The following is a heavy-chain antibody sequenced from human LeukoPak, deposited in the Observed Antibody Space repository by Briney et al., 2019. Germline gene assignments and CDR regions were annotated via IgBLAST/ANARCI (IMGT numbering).Heavy chain of an antibody. V-gene: IGHV1-46*01. CDR2: INPSGGST. J-gene: IGHJ4*02. CDR1: GYTFTNYY. CDR3: ARDLGYYDSSGYRRSYFDY. Sequence: ASVKVSCKASGYTFTNYYMHWVRQAPGQGLEWMGIINPSGGSTNYAQKFQGRVTMTRDTSTSTVYMEVSSLRSEDTAVYYCARDLGYYDSSGYRRSYFDYWGQGTLVTVSS. D-gene: IGHD3-22*01.